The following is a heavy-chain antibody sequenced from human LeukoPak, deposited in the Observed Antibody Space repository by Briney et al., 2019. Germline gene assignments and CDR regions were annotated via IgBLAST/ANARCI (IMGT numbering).Heavy chain of an antibody. CDR1: GFTFSSYA. J-gene: IGHJ4*02. V-gene: IGHV3-23*01. CDR3: AKGQFTIFGVLSLAYGYFDY. Sequence: GGSLRLSCAASGFTFSSYAMSWIRQAPGKGLEWVSAISGSGGSTYYADSVKGRFTISRDNSKNTLYLQMNSLRAEDTAVYYCAKGQFTIFGVLSLAYGYFDYWGQGTLVTVSS. D-gene: IGHD3-3*01. CDR2: ISGSGGST.